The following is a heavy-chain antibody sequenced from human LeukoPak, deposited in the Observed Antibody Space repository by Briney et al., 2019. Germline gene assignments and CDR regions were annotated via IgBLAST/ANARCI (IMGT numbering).Heavy chain of an antibody. Sequence: PSETLSLTCAVYGGSFSGYYWSWIRQPPGKGLEWIGEINHSGSTNYNPSLKSRVTISVDTSKNQFSLKLSSVTAADTAVYLCARRSTSGSYYFDCWGQGTLITVSS. J-gene: IGHJ4*02. V-gene: IGHV4-34*01. D-gene: IGHD6-19*01. CDR1: GGSFSGYY. CDR2: INHSGST. CDR3: ARRSTSGSYYFDC.